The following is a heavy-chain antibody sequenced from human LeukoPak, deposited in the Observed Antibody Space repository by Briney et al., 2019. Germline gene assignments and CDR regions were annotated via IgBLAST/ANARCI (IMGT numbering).Heavy chain of an antibody. CDR2: ISGSGGST. D-gene: IGHD6-6*01. CDR3: AREGGSIAARPDI. Sequence: PGGSLRLSCAASGFTFSSYAMSWVRQAPGKGLEWVSTISGSGGSTYYADSVKGRFTISRDNAKNSLYLQMNSLRAEDTAVYYCAREGGSIAARPDIWGQGTLVTVSS. J-gene: IGHJ4*02. V-gene: IGHV3-23*01. CDR1: GFTFSSYA.